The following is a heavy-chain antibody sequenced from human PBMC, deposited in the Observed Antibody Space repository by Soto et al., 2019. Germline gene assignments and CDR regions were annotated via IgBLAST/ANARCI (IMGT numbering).Heavy chain of an antibody. J-gene: IGHJ4*02. CDR1: GYKSSDYG. D-gene: IGHD6-19*01. CDR2: ITGYNGNT. V-gene: IGHV1-18*04. CDR3: ARVLGIAVAADY. Sequence: VKVSCKATGYKSSDYGFNCVRQAPGQGLEWMGWITGYNGNTNYAQKFLGRVTMTTDTSTRTAYMELRSLRSDDTAVYYCARVLGIAVAADYWGQGTLVTVSS.